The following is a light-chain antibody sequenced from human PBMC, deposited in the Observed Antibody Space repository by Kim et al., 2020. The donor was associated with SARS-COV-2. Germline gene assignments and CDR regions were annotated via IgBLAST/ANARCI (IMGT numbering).Light chain of an antibody. CDR1: KLGDKY. J-gene: IGLJ2*01. CDR2: QDS. Sequence: SPGQTASITSSGDKLGDKYACWYQQKPGQSPVLVIYQDSKRPSGIPERFSGSNSGNTATLTISGTQAMDEADYYCQAWDSSTEVVFGGGTQLTVL. CDR3: QAWDSSTEVV. V-gene: IGLV3-1*01.